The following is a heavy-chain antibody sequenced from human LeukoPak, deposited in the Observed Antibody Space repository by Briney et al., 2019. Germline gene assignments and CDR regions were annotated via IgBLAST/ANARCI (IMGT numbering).Heavy chain of an antibody. CDR3: ARHYSPIDY. Sequence: SETLSLTCTVSGGSISSYYWSWIRQPPGKGLEWIGYIYYSGSTNYNPSLKSRVTISVDTSKNQFSLRLSSVTAADTAMYYCARHYSPIDYWGQGTLVTVSS. CDR2: IYYSGST. D-gene: IGHD2-15*01. V-gene: IGHV4-59*08. CDR1: GGSISSYY. J-gene: IGHJ4*02.